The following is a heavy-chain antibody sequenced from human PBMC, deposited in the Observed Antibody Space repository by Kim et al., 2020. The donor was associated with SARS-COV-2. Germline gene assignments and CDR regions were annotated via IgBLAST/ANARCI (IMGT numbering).Heavy chain of an antibody. J-gene: IGHJ4*02. Sequence: YAGSVKGRFTGTRDNAKNTLYLQMNSLRAEDTAVYFCARSPSGPEGYWGQGTLVTVSS. V-gene: IGHV3-74*01. CDR3: ARSPSGPEGY.